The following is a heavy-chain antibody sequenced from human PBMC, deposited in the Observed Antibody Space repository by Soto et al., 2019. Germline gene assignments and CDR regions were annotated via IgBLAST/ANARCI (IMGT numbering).Heavy chain of an antibody. CDR3: VRDSRTGCSSINCYMH. CDR1: GDSLTNNHW. Sequence: QLQLRESGPGLVQPSGTLSLTCVVSGDSLTNNHWWSWVRQAPGKGLEWIGEIWHTGRPNYNPSLKIRVAISIDKSKNQFSLKLSSVTAADTAVYYCVRDSRTGCSSINCYMHWGQGTLVTVS. J-gene: IGHJ4*02. V-gene: IGHV4-4*02. D-gene: IGHD2-2*01. CDR2: IWHTGRP.